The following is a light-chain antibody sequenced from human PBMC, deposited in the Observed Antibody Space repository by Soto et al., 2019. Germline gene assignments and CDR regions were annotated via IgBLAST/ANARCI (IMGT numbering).Light chain of an antibody. Sequence: EIVLTQSPATLSLSPGERATLSCRASQSVGTYFAWYQQKPGQAPRLLIYDSSNRATGIPARFSGSGSGTEFTLTISSLEPENFAVYSCQPRSGWPSPFGGGNKVEIK. CDR1: QSVGTY. V-gene: IGKV3-11*01. CDR2: DSS. J-gene: IGKJ4*01. CDR3: QPRSGWPSP.